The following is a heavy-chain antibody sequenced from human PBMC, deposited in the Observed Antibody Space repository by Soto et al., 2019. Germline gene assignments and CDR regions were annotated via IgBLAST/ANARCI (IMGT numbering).Heavy chain of an antibody. CDR1: GFTFSSYW. Sequence: EVQLVESGGGLVQPGGSLRLSCAASGFTFSSYWMSWVRQAPGKGLEWVANIKQDGSEKYYVDSVKGRFTISRDNAKNSLYLQMNSLRAEDTAVYYCARESVDTAMVRPSYYYGMDVWGQGTTVTVSS. CDR3: ARESVDTAMVRPSYYYGMDV. V-gene: IGHV3-7*01. D-gene: IGHD5-18*01. J-gene: IGHJ6*02. CDR2: IKQDGSEK.